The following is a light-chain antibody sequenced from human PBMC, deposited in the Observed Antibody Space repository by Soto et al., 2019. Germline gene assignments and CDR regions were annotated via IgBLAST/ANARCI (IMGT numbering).Light chain of an antibody. CDR3: QQYGSSPGT. Sequence: EIVLTQSPGTLSLSPGERATLSCRASQSVRSSYVAWYQQKPGQAPRLLMYGASTRATGIPDRFSGSGSGTDFTLTISRLEPEDFVVYYCQQYGSSPGTFGGGTKVDIK. CDR1: QSVRSSY. V-gene: IGKV3-20*01. J-gene: IGKJ4*01. CDR2: GAS.